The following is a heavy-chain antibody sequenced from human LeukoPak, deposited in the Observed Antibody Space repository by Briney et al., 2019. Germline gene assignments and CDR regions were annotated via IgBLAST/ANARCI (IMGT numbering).Heavy chain of an antibody. CDR1: GVIFSSYA. V-gene: IGHV1-69*13. Sequence: ASVKVSCKASGVIFSSYAITWVRQAPGQGLEWMGGIIPMFGTPNYAQKFQGRVTITADESTNTAYMELSSLTYEDTAMYYCARDGDTAMVSFYDIWGQGTKVTVS. CDR3: ARDGDTAMVSFYDI. J-gene: IGHJ3*02. D-gene: IGHD5-18*01. CDR2: IIPMFGTP.